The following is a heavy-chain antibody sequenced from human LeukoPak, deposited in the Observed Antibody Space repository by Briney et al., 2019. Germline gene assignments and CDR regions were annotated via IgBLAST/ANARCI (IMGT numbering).Heavy chain of an antibody. Sequence: GGSLRLSCAASGFTFSDYYMSWIRQAPGKGLEWVSYISCNGSNIYYADSVKGRFTISKDNAKNSLYLQMNSLRAEDTAVYYCARDGRGWYYFDYWGQGTLVTVSS. J-gene: IGHJ4*02. V-gene: IGHV3-11*01. CDR3: ARDGRGWYYFDY. D-gene: IGHD6-19*01. CDR2: ISCNGSNI. CDR1: GFTFSDYY.